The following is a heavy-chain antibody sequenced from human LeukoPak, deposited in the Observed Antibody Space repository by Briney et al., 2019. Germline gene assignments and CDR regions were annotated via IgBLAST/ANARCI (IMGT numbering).Heavy chain of an antibody. J-gene: IGHJ4*02. Sequence: GGSLRLSCAASGFTFDDYAMHWVRQAPGKGLEWVSAISGSGGSTYYADSVKGRFTISRDNSKNTLYLQMNSLRAEDTAVYYCANYYDSSGYQHYWGQGTLVTVSS. V-gene: IGHV3-23*01. CDR2: ISGSGGST. CDR1: GFTFDDYA. CDR3: ANYYDSSGYQHY. D-gene: IGHD3-22*01.